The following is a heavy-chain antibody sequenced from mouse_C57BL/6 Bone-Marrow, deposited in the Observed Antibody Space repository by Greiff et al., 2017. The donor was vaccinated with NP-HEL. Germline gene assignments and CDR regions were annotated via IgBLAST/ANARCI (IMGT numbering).Heavy chain of an antibody. CDR1: GFSSTSYG. V-gene: IGHV2-9*01. CDR3: AKRVTTVGGSFAY. J-gene: IGHJ3*01. D-gene: IGHD1-1*01. Sequence: QVQLKESGPGLVAPSQSLSITCTVSGFSSTSYGVDWVRQPPGKGLEWLGVIWGGGSTNYNSALMSRLSISKDNSKSQVFLKMNSLQTEDTAMYYCAKRVTTVGGSFAYWGQGTLVTVSA. CDR2: IWGGGST.